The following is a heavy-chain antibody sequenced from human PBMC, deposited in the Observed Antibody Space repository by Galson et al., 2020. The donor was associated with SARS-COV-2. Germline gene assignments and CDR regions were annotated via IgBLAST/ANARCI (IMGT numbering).Heavy chain of an antibody. D-gene: IGHD3-22*01. CDR2: IIPIFGTA. J-gene: IGHJ6*02. CDR1: GGTFSSYA. CDR3: ARGFDYYDSSGHLYYYGMDV. Sequence: SVKVSCKASGGTFSSYAISWVRQAPGQGLEWMGGIIPIFGTANYAQKSQGRVTITADESTSTAYMELSSLRSEDTAVYYCARGFDYYDSSGHLYYYGMDVWGQGTTVTVSS. V-gene: IGHV1-69*13.